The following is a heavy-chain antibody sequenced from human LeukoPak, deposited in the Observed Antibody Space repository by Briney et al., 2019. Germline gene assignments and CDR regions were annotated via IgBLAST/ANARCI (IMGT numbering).Heavy chain of an antibody. CDR1: GGSISPYY. D-gene: IGHD3-10*02. J-gene: IGHJ4*02. CDR3: ARSTGSTMFIDY. CDR2: IYYSGNT. V-gene: IGHV4-59*01. Sequence: SETLSLTCTVSGGSISPYYWSWIRQPPGKGLEWLGYIYYSGNTDYNPSLKSRVAISVDTSKNQFSLKLSSVTAADTALYYCARSTGSTMFIDYWGQGTLVTVSS.